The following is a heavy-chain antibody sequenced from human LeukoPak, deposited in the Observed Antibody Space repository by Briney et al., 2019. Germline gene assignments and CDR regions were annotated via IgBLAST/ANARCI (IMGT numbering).Heavy chain of an antibody. CDR1: GYTFTSYD. V-gene: IGHV1-8*01. CDR2: MNPNSGNT. D-gene: IGHD3-9*01. CDR3: ARDILTGYYNLYYYYYYMDV. Sequence: ASVKVSCKASGYTFTSYDINWVRQATGQGLEWMGWMNPNSGNTGYAQKFQGRVTMTRDMSTSTVYMELRSLRSDDTAVYYCARDILTGYYNLYYYYYYMDVWGKGTTVTVSS. J-gene: IGHJ6*03.